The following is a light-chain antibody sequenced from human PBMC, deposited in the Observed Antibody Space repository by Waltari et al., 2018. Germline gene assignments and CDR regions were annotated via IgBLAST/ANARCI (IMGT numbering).Light chain of an antibody. CDR3: NCRDSSGDHFIWV. CDR1: SLRGYY. Sequence: SSELTQDPAVSVALGQIVRITCQGDSLRGYYASWYQQKPGQAPALVLYGENDRPSGIPDRFSGSRLGDTASLIITGAQAEDEADYYCNCRDSSGDHFIWVFGGGTKLTVL. J-gene: IGLJ3*02. V-gene: IGLV3-19*01. CDR2: GEN.